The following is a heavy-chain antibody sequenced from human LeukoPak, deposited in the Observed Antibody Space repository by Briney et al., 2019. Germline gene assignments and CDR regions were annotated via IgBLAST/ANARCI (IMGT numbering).Heavy chain of an antibody. CDR3: GLRTTWGTTGFDY. J-gene: IGHJ4*02. D-gene: IGHD1/OR15-1a*01. V-gene: IGHV4-38-2*02. CDR1: GYSLSSAYY. CDR2: IYPSGTT. Sequence: PSETLSLTCTVSGYSLSSAYYWVWIRQPPEKGLEWIAAIYPSGTTYYNPSLKSRVLISMDTSKNQFSLTVTSVTATDTGVYFCGLRTTWGTTGFDYWGQGTLVTVSS.